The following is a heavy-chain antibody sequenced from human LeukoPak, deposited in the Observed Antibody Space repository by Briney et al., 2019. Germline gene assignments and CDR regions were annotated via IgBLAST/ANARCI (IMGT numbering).Heavy chain of an antibody. J-gene: IGHJ5*02. Sequence: SETLSLTCTVSGGSISSYDWSWIRQPAGKGLEWIGRTYTSGSTNYNPSLKSRVTMSVDMSKNKFSLKLSSVTAADTAVYYCARDSGTTGEVKFDPWGQGTLVTVSS. CDR1: GGSISSYD. D-gene: IGHD3-10*01. CDR3: ARDSGTTGEVKFDP. V-gene: IGHV4-4*07. CDR2: TYTSGST.